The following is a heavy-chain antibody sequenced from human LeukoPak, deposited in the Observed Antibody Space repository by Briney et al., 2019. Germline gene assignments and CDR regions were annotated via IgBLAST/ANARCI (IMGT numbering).Heavy chain of an antibody. CDR3: ARDLICSSTSCYSYYYGMDV. CDR1: GFTFSSYS. V-gene: IGHV3-21*01. D-gene: IGHD2-2*01. Sequence: GGSLRLSCAASGFTFSSYSMNWVRQAPGKGLEWVSSISSSSSYIYYADSVKGRFTISRDNAKNSLYLQMNSLRAEDTAVYYCARDLICSSTSCYSYYYGMDVRGKGTTVTVSS. CDR2: ISSSSSYI. J-gene: IGHJ6*04.